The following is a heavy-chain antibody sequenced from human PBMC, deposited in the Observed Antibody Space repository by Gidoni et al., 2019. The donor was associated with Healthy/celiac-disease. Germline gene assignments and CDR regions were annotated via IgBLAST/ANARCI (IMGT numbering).Heavy chain of an antibody. CDR3: ARDRGGSYSIPNWFDP. CDR2: FIPILGIA. CDR1: GGTFSSHT. J-gene: IGHJ5*02. D-gene: IGHD1-26*01. Sequence: QVQLVQSGAEVKKPGSSVKVSCKASGGTFSSHTISWVRQAPGQGLEWMGRFIPILGIANYAQKFQGRVTITADKSTSTAYMELSSLRSEDTAVYYCARDRGGSYSIPNWFDPWGQGTLVTVSS. V-gene: IGHV1-69*08.